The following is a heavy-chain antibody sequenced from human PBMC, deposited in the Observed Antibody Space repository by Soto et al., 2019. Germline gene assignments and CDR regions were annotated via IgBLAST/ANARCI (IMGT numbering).Heavy chain of an antibody. V-gene: IGHV3-21*01. CDR1: GFTFSSYG. CDR3: ARDRSTYYYGSGSYSPRDYGMDV. J-gene: IGHJ6*02. D-gene: IGHD3-10*01. CDR2: IGRGGDI. Sequence: VGSLRLSCEASGFTFSSYGMNWVRQGPGKGLEWVSTIGRGGDIYYADSVKGRFTISRDNAKNSLYLQMNSLRAEDTAVYYCARDRSTYYYGSGSYSPRDYGMDVWGQGTTVTVSS.